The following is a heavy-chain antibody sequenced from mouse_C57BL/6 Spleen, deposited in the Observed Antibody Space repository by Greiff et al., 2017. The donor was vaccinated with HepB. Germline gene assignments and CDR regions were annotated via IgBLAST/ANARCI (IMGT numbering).Heavy chain of an antibody. CDR1: GYTFTSYW. Sequence: QVQLQQSGAELVRPGSSVKLSCKASGYTFTSYWMHWVKQRPIQGLEWIGNIDPSDSETHYNQKFKDKATLTVDKSSSTAYMQLSSLTSEDSAVYYCARWNYGSSYGWYFDVWGTGTTVTVSS. V-gene: IGHV1-52*01. J-gene: IGHJ1*03. CDR2: IDPSDSET. CDR3: ARWNYGSSYGWYFDV. D-gene: IGHD1-1*01.